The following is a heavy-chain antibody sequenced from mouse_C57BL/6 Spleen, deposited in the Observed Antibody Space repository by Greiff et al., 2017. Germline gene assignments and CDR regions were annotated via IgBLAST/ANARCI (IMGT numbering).Heavy chain of an antibody. J-gene: IGHJ1*03. CDR1: GFNIKDYY. V-gene: IGHV14-2*01. Sequence: VQLQQSGAELVKPGASVKLSCTASGFNIKDYYMHWVKQRTEQGLEWIGRIDPEDGETKSAPKFQGKATITADTASSTAYLQLSSLTSEYTAVYYCASHYGSSPWYFDFWGTGTTGTVSS. CDR2: IDPEDGET. D-gene: IGHD1-1*01. CDR3: ASHYGSSPWYFDF.